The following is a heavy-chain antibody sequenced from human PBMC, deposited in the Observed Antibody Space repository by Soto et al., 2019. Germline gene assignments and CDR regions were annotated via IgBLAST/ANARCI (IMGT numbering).Heavy chain of an antibody. J-gene: IGHJ6*02. CDR1: GFPFSSYG. D-gene: IGHD2-21*01. CDR2: ISYDGSNK. Sequence: PGGSLRLSCAASGFPFSSYGMHWVRQAPGKGLEWVAVISYDGSNKYYADSVKGRFTGSRDNSKNTVYLQMNSLRAEDTAVYYCAKVAQGEPLISDYGMDVWGQGNTVTVSS. V-gene: IGHV3-30*18. CDR3: AKVAQGEPLISDYGMDV.